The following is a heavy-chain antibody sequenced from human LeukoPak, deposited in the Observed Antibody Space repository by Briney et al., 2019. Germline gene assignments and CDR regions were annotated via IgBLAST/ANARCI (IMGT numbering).Heavy chain of an antibody. CDR2: IWYDGSNK. Sequence: GRSLRLSCAASGFTFSSYGMHWVRQAPGKGLAWVAVIWYDGSNKYYADSVKGRFTISRDNSKNTLYLQMNSLRAEDTAVYYCARNYYYDSTRLYYFDYWGQGTLVTVSS. J-gene: IGHJ4*02. D-gene: IGHD3-22*01. V-gene: IGHV3-33*01. CDR3: ARNYYYDSTRLYYFDY. CDR1: GFTFSSYG.